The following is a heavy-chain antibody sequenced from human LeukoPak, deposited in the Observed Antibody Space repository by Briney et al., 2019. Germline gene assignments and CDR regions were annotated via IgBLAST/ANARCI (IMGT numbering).Heavy chain of an antibody. Sequence: ASVKVSCKASGYAFTGYYMHWVRQAPGQGLEWMGWINPNSGGTNYAQKFQGRVTMTRDTSISTAYMELSRLRSDDTAVYYCARAVVVVAATRDYYYYYGMDVWGQGTTVTVPS. J-gene: IGHJ6*02. CDR1: GYAFTGYY. V-gene: IGHV1-2*02. CDR3: ARAVVVVAATRDYYYYYGMDV. CDR2: INPNSGGT. D-gene: IGHD2-15*01.